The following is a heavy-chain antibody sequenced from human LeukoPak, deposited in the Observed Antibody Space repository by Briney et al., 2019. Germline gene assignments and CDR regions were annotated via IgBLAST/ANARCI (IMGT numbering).Heavy chain of an antibody. J-gene: IGHJ4*02. Sequence: DPGGSLRLSCAASGFTFRTYSMNWVRQAPGKGLEWVSDITSSSSYIYYADSVKGRFTVSRDNAKNSLYLQMNSLRVEDTAVYYCARDRGAETGTVSLDYWGQGTLVTVSS. CDR1: GFTFRTYS. V-gene: IGHV3-21*01. D-gene: IGHD1-1*01. CDR2: ITSSSSYI. CDR3: ARDRGAETGTVSLDY.